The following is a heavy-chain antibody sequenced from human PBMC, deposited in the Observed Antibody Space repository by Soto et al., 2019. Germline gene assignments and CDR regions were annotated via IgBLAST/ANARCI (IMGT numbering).Heavy chain of an antibody. CDR2: INPANGFT. V-gene: IGHV1-46*02. CDR1: GYNFNNYY. D-gene: IGHD2-21*01. Sequence: QVQLVQTGAEVKKPGASVKISCKATGYNFNNYYIHWVRQAPGGGLQWMGVINPANGFTSYTQKFQGRVTMTTDTSTSTVDMDLISLRVEDTAVYYCARDRPDSYCGGDCPLGYYYHGMDVWGQGTTVTVSS. J-gene: IGHJ6*02. CDR3: ARDRPDSYCGGDCPLGYYYHGMDV.